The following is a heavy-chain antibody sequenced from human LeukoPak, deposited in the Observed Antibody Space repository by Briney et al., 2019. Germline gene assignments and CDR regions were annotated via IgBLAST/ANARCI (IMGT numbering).Heavy chain of an antibody. D-gene: IGHD3-3*01. V-gene: IGHV4-59*01. CDR1: GGSISSYY. CDR3: ARGRAYYDFWSGYLSGSMDV. CDR2: ILYSGST. J-gene: IGHJ6*03. Sequence: PETLSLTCTVSGGSISSYYWSWIRQPPGKGLEWIGYILYSGSTNYNPSIKSRVTISVDTSKNQFSLKLSSVTAADTAVYYCARGRAYYDFWSGYLSGSMDVWGKGTTVTVSS.